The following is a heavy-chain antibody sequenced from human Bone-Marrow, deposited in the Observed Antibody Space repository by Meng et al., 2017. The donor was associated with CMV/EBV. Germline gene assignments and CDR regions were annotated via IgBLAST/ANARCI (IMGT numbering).Heavy chain of an antibody. V-gene: IGHV3-23*01. Sequence: ETLSLTCAASGFTFSSYAMSWVRQAPGKGLEWVSAISGSGGSTYYADSVKGRFTISRDNSKNTLYLQMNSLRAEDTAVYYCAKDRDFWSGYYDRYYYYGMDVWGQGTTVTVSS. J-gene: IGHJ6*02. CDR1: GFTFSSYA. D-gene: IGHD3-3*01. CDR3: AKDRDFWSGYYDRYYYYGMDV. CDR2: ISGSGGST.